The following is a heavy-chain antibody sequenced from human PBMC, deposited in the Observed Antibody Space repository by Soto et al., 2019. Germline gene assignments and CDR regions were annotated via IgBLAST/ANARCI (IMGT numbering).Heavy chain of an antibody. V-gene: IGHV3-23*01. D-gene: IGHD2-8*01. Sequence: GGSLRLSCAASGFTFDDYAMHWVRHAPGKGLEWVSGISGSGSGTYYADSVKGRFTVSRDNSKKTLYLQMNSLRAEDTAVYYCAKDPKSTIRFNWFDPWGQGTLVTVSS. CDR3: AKDPKSTIRFNWFDP. CDR1: GFTFDDYA. CDR2: ISGSGSGT. J-gene: IGHJ5*02.